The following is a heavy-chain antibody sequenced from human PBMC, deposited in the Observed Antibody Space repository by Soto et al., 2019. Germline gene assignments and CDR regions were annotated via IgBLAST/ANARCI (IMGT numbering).Heavy chain of an antibody. V-gene: IGHV3-30-3*01. CDR2: ISYDGSNK. CDR3: ARDSGVVVAATSIYYYYGMDV. CDR1: GFTFSSYA. Sequence: PGGSLRLSCTASGFTFSSYAMHWVRQAPGKGLEWVAVISYDGSNKYYADSVKGRFTISRDNSKNTLYLQMNSLRAEDTAVYYCARDSGVVVAATSIYYYYGMDVWGQGTTVTVSS. D-gene: IGHD2-15*01. J-gene: IGHJ6*02.